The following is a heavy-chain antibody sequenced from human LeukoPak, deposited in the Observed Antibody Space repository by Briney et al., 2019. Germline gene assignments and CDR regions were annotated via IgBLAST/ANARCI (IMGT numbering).Heavy chain of an antibody. Sequence: SETLSLTCTVSGGSISSYYWSWIRQPAGKGLEWIGRIYTSGNTNYNPSLKSRVTMSVDTSKNQFSLKLSSVTAADTAVYYCARDVNRGSTWAFDYWGRGTLVTVSS. CDR3: ARDVNRGSTWAFDY. CDR1: GGSISSYY. V-gene: IGHV4-4*07. CDR2: IYTSGNT. D-gene: IGHD6-13*01. J-gene: IGHJ4*02.